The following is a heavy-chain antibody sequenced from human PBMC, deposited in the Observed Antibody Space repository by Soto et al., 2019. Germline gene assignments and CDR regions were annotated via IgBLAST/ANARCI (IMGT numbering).Heavy chain of an antibody. J-gene: IGHJ4*02. CDR3: AKMEGMVPWSYSFDY. Sequence: EVQVLESGGGLVQPGGSLRLCCAATGFTFSDFAMSWVRQAPGKGLEWVSRIYGGGNGPHYADSVKGRVTISRDNSKNTLYLQMNSLRAEDTAVYYCAKMEGMVPWSYSFDYWVQGTLVTVSS. D-gene: IGHD3-10*01. CDR2: IYGGGNGP. V-gene: IGHV3-23*01. CDR1: GFTFSDFA.